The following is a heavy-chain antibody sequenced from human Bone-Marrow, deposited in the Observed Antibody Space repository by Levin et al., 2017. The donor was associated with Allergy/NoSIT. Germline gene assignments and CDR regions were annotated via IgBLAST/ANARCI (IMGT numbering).Heavy chain of an antibody. J-gene: IGHJ4*02. CDR1: GGSVSDFY. Sequence: SETLSLTCTVSGGSVSDFYWNWIRQPPEKGLEWIGYIYDSGTTRYNPSLRSRVTISVDTSKNQFSLRLSSLAAVDTAIYYCARLASGGSAQRGFDFWGQGTLVTVSS. V-gene: IGHV4-59*02. CDR2: IYDSGTT. CDR3: ARLASGGSAQRGFDF. D-gene: IGHD2-15*01.